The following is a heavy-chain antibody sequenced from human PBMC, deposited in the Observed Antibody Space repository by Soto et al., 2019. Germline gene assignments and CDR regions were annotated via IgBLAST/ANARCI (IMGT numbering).Heavy chain of an antibody. J-gene: IGHJ4*02. CDR3: ATRPSGWQIYFDS. Sequence: SETLSLTCTVSGGSISSYYWSWIRQPPGKGLEWIGSIYYSGSTTYNPSLQSRVTISIDTSKNQFSLKLSSVTAADTAVYYCATRPSGWQIYFDSWGQGTLVTVSS. D-gene: IGHD6-19*01. CDR2: IYYSGST. CDR1: GGSISSYY. V-gene: IGHV4-59*08.